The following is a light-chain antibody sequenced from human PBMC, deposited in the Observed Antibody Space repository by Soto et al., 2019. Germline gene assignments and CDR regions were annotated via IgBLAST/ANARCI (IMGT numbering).Light chain of an antibody. V-gene: IGLV1-40*01. J-gene: IGLJ2*01. CDR2: GNN. CDR1: RSNIGADYD. Sequence: QAVVTQPPSVSGAPGQRVTISCTGSRSNIGADYDVHWYQQVPGTAPKLLIYGNNNRPSGVPDRFSGSKSGTSASLAITGLQAEDEADYYCQSYDSSLIGAVFGGGTKLTVL. CDR3: QSYDSSLIGAV.